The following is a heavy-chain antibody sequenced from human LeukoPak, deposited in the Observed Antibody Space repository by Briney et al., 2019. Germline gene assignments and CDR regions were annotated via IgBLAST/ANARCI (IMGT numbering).Heavy chain of an antibody. D-gene: IGHD6-6*01. CDR2: IYDGGNT. Sequence: SQTLSLTCSVSGGSISSGGYYWSWIRQPPGKGLEWIGYIYDGGNTYYNPSLESRVTTSVDRSKNQFSLNLSSMTAADTAIYYCASGAYSSSSAWSFGYWGQGTLVTVSS. V-gene: IGHV4-30-2*01. J-gene: IGHJ4*02. CDR3: ASGAYSSSSAWSFGY. CDR1: GGSISSGGYY.